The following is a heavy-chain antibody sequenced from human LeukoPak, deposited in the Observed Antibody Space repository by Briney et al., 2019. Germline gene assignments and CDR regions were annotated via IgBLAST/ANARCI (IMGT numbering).Heavy chain of an antibody. D-gene: IGHD3-10*01. CDR3: ARDPRITMVRGVNNWFDP. J-gene: IGHJ5*02. CDR1: GGSISSGSYY. Sequence: SQTLSLTCTVSGGSISSGSYYWSWIRQPAGKGLEWIGRIYTSGSTNYNPSLKSRVTISVDTSKNQFSLKLSSVTAADTAVYYCARDPRITMVRGVNNWFDPWGQGTLVTVSS. V-gene: IGHV4-61*02. CDR2: IYTSGST.